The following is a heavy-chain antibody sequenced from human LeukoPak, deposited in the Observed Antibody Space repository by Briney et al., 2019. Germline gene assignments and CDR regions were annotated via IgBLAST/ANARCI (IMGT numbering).Heavy chain of an antibody. J-gene: IGHJ4*02. V-gene: IGHV1-46*01. CDR2: INPSGGST. CDR3: AREMAAAAGFDY. D-gene: IGHD6-13*01. CDR1: GYTFTSYY. Sequence: ASVNVSCKASGYTFTSYYIHWVRQAPGQGLEWMGIINPSGGSTSYAQKFQGRVTMTRDTSTSTVYMDLSSLRSEDTAVYYCAREMAAAAGFDYWGQGTLVTVPS.